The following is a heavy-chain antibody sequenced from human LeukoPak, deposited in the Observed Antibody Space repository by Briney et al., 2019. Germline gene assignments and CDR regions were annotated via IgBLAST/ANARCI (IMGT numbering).Heavy chain of an antibody. V-gene: IGHV1-69*04. CDR2: IFPILGIA. CDR3: ARDKVAAASTGWYFDL. CDR1: GGTFSIYA. D-gene: IGHD6-13*01. J-gene: IGHJ2*01. Sequence: PLRVSCKASGGTFSIYAISWVRQAPGQGLEWMGRIFPILGIANYAQKFQARDTTTADKSTSTAYMELSSLTSEDTAVYYCARDKVAAASTGWYFDLWGRGTLVTVSS.